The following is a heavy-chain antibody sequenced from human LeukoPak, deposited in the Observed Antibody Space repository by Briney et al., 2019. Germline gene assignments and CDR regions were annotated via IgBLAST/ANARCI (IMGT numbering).Heavy chain of an antibody. CDR3: AKPDYYDFWSGYSY. CDR2: ISGSGGST. J-gene: IGHJ4*02. Sequence: RPGGSLRLSCAASGFTFSSYAMSWVRQAPGKGLEWVSAISGSGGSTYYADSVKGRFTISRDNSKNTLYLQMNSLRAEDTAVYYCAKPDYYDFWSGYSYWGQGTLVTVSS. D-gene: IGHD3-3*01. CDR1: GFTFSSYA. V-gene: IGHV3-23*01.